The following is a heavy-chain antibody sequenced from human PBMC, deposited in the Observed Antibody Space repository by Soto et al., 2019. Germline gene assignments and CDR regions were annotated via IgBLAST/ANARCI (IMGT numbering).Heavy chain of an antibody. CDR2: IYYSGST. J-gene: IGHJ4*02. D-gene: IGHD2-2*02. CDR1: GGSISSGGYY. V-gene: IGHV4-31*03. Sequence: SETLSLTCTVSGGSISSGGYYWSWIRQHPGKGLEWIGYIYYSGSTYYNPSLKSRVTISVDKSKNQFSLKLSSVTAADTAVYYCARDLGRYCSSTSCYTGVDYWGQGTLVTVSS. CDR3: ARDLGRYCSSTSCYTGVDY.